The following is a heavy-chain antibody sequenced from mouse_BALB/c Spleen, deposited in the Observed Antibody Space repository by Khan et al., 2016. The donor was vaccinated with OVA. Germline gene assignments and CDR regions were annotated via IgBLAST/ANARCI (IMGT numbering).Heavy chain of an antibody. CDR1: GYSFTGYY. CDR3: ARFLDGPYAMDY. J-gene: IGHJ4*01. Sequence: LVKTGASVKISCKASGYSFTGYYMHWVKQSHGKSLEWIGYISCYNGATRYNQKFKGKATFTVDTSSSPAYMQFNILTSEASAVDYCARFLDGPYAMDYWGQGTTVTVSS. CDR2: ISCYNGAT. D-gene: IGHD2-3*01. V-gene: IGHV1S34*01.